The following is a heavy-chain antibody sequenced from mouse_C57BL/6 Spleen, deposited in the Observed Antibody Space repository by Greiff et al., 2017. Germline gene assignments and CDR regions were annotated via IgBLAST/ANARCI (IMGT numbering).Heavy chain of an antibody. CDR3: VRHGPLYYDYDEGWFAY. J-gene: IGHJ3*01. D-gene: IGHD2-4*01. V-gene: IGHV10-1*01. Sequence: EVQVVESGGGLVQPKGSLKLSCAASGFSFNTYAMNWVRQAPGKGLEWVARIRSKSNNYATYYADSVKDRFTISRDDSESMLYLQMNNLKTEDTAMYYCVRHGPLYYDYDEGWFAYWGQGTLVTVSA. CDR2: IRSKSNNYAT. CDR1: GFSFNTYA.